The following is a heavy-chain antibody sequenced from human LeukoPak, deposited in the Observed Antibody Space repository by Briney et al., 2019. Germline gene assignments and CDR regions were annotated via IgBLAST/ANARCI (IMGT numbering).Heavy chain of an antibody. CDR1: GYSISSGHY. CDR3: ARGGFDYDFWSGYLPLNWFDP. D-gene: IGHD3-3*01. Sequence: SETLSLTCTVSGYSISSGHYWGWIRQPPGKGLEWIGSIYHSGSTYYNPSLKGRVTISVDTSKNQFSLKLSSVTAADTAVYYCARGGFDYDFWSGYLPLNWFDPWGQGTLVTVSS. J-gene: IGHJ5*02. CDR2: IYHSGST. V-gene: IGHV4-38-2*02.